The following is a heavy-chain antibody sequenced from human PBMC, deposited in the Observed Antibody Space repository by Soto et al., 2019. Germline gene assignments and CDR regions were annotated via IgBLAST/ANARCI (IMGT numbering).Heavy chain of an antibody. Sequence: EVQLVESGGGLVQPGGSLRLSCVASGFTFSSYSMHWVRQAPGKGLEWVSSISSDNTYIFYADSVMARFTTSRDNAKNYLYLQFSSLRAEDTGVYSCARSEVRAAFDSWGQGSLVTVSS. J-gene: IGHJ4*02. V-gene: IGHV3-21*01. CDR3: ARSEVRAAFDS. D-gene: IGHD1-26*01. CDR1: GFTFSSYS. CDR2: ISSDNTYI.